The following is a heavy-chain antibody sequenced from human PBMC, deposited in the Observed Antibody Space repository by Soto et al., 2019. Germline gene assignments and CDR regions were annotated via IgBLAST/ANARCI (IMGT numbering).Heavy chain of an antibody. Sequence: SETLSLTCSISGGSISGYHWNWIRQTPGKGVEWIGYFHNSGNPKYSSSLKSRVTISVDMSEKQSSLILTSVTAADTAVYYCARATIVLVPAAMVSHWFDPWGQGTLVTVSS. V-gene: IGHV4-59*01. J-gene: IGHJ5*02. CDR3: ARATIVLVPAAMVSHWFDP. D-gene: IGHD2-2*01. CDR2: FHNSGNP. CDR1: GGSISGYH.